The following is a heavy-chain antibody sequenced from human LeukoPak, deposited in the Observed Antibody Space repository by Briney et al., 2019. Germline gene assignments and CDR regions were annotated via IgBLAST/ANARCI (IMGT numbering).Heavy chain of an antibody. CDR3: ARGAGGLDY. Sequence: GGSLRLSCAASGFTFSTYWMHWVRQVPGKGLVWVSHVNGGGTSTSYVGSVKGRFTIFRDNAKNMLYLQMNSLRADDTAVYYCARGAGGLDYWGQGILVTVSS. V-gene: IGHV3-74*01. CDR1: GFTFSTYW. D-gene: IGHD6-13*01. CDR2: VNGGGTST. J-gene: IGHJ4*02.